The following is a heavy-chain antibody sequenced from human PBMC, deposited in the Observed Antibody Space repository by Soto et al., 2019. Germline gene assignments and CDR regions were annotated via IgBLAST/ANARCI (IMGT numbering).Heavy chain of an antibody. CDR2: ISSSGSTI. D-gene: IGHD3-22*01. V-gene: IGHV3-23*01. CDR1: GFTFSSYA. CDR3: AKVFYDYDSSGYYSFDY. J-gene: IGHJ4*02. Sequence: GGSLRLSCASSGFTFSSYAVSWVRQAPGKVPEWISSISSSGSTIYYADSVKGRFTIARDNPKNTLYLQMSSLRAEDTAVYYCAKVFYDYDSSGYYSFDYWGQGTLVTVSS.